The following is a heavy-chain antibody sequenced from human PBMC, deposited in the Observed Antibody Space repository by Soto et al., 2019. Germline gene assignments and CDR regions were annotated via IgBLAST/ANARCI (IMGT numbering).Heavy chain of an antibody. V-gene: IGHV5-51*01. CDR1: GYSFTSYW. Sequence: GESLKISCKGSGYSFTSYWIGWVRQMPGKGLEWMGIIYPGDSDTRYSPSFQGQVTISADKSISTAYLQWSSLKASDTAMYYCARDPGIAVAGDYYYYGMDVWGQGTTVTVSS. D-gene: IGHD6-19*01. CDR3: ARDPGIAVAGDYYYYGMDV. CDR2: IYPGDSDT. J-gene: IGHJ6*02.